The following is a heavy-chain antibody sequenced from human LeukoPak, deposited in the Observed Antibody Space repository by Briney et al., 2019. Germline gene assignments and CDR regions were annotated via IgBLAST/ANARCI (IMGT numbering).Heavy chain of an antibody. J-gene: IGHJ4*02. CDR1: GFAFSSYA. CDR2: ISGSGGST. V-gene: IGHV3-23*01. Sequence: GGSLRLSCAASGFAFSSYAMSWVRQAPGKGLEWVSAISGSGGSTYYADSVKGRFTISRDNSKNTLYLRMNSLRAEDTAVYYCAKVGVVVPAARRGRGEFDYWGQGTLVTVSS. CDR3: AKVGVVVPAARRGRGEFDY. D-gene: IGHD2-2*01.